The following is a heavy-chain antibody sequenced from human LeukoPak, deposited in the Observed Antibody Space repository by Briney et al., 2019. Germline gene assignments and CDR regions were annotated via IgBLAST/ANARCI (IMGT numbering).Heavy chain of an antibody. V-gene: IGHV3-72*01. CDR3: ARVPPYCGGDCYADY. J-gene: IGHJ4*02. D-gene: IGHD2-21*02. CDR1: GFTFSDHY. Sequence: AGGSLRRSCAASGFTFSDHYMDWVRQAPGKGLEWVVRTRNKANSYTTEYAACVKGRFTISRDDSKNSLYLKMNSLKTEDTAVYYCARVPPYCGGDCYADYWGQGTLVTVSS. CDR2: TRNKANSYTT.